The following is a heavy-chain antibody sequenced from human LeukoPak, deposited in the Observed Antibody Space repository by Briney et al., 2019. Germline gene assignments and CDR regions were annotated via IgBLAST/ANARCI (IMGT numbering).Heavy chain of an antibody. J-gene: IGHJ4*02. CDR2: IRYDGSNK. Sequence: GGSLRLSCAASGFTVSTQYMNWVRQAPGKGLEWVAFIRYDGSNKYYADSVKGRFTISRDNSKNTLYLQMNSLRAEDTAVYYCAKDFGGQNYDILTGQNGYFDYWGQGTLVTVSS. CDR3: AKDFGGQNYDILTGQNGYFDY. D-gene: IGHD3-9*01. CDR1: GFTVSTQY. V-gene: IGHV3-30*02.